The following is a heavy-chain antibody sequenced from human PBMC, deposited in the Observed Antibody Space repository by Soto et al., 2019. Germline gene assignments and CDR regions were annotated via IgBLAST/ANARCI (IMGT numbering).Heavy chain of an antibody. D-gene: IGHD2-15*01. Sequence: EVQLVESGRGLVQPGGSLRLSCAASGLTFRTYWVIWVRQAPGKGLVWVSRVYSDGDTTMHAASVTGRFTISRDNAKNTVYLQMSGLRVEDTAMYYCEIRPGYSTGGDYWGQGTLVTVSS. CDR2: VYSDGDTT. J-gene: IGHJ4*02. CDR1: GLTFRTYW. V-gene: IGHV3-74*03. CDR3: EIRPGYSTGGDY.